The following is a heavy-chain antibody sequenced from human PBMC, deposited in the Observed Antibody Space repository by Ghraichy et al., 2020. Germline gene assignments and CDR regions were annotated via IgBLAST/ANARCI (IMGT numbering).Heavy chain of an antibody. CDR2: ISAYNGNT. V-gene: IGHV1-18*01. CDR1: GYTFSSYG. J-gene: IGHJ4*02. D-gene: IGHD5-18*01. Sequence: ASVKVSCKASGYTFSSYGISWVRQAPGQGLEWMGWISAYNGNTNYAQNLQGRVTMTTDTSTSTVYMELRSLRSDDTAVYYCARDPQYSDVDDWGQGTLVTVSS. CDR3: ARDPQYSDVDD.